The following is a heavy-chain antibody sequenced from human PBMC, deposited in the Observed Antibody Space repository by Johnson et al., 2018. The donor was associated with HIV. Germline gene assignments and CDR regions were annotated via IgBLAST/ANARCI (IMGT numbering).Heavy chain of an antibody. CDR3: ARGTTGQYHSDALAL. J-gene: IGHJ3*01. CDR1: GFTFRDYY. CDR2: INWNRGRT. Sequence: QVQLVESGGGLVKPGGSLRLSCAASGFTFRDYYMSWIRQAPGKGLERVSGINWNRGRTGYADSAKGRFTISRDHAKNSLYRQMNSLSAEDTAVYYCARGTTGQYHSDALALWCQGTMVTVSS. V-gene: IGHV3-11*04. D-gene: IGHD1-14*01.